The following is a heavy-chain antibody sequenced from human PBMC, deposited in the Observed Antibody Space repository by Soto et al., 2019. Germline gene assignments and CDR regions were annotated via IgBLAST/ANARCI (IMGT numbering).Heavy chain of an antibody. CDR1: GFTFSSYG. J-gene: IGHJ4*02. V-gene: IGHV3-30*03. D-gene: IGHD6-13*01. CDR2: ISYDGSDK. Sequence: QVQLVESGGGVVQPGRSLRLSCAASGFTFSSYGMHWVRQAPGKGLEWVALISYDGSDKYYADSVKGRFTISRDNSKNPMYLKMNGLRVEDTDVYYCGAGQYFADYWGQGTLVTVSS. CDR3: GAGQYFADY.